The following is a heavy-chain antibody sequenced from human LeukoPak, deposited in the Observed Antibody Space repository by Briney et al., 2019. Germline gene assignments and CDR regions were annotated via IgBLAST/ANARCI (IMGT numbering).Heavy chain of an antibody. Sequence: GSNKYYADSLKGRFTISREKSKKKLYLQMNRLRAEDTAVYYCAKVGLVGAPTYYYYYLDVWGKGPTVTASS. CDR3: AKVGLVGAPTYYYYYLDV. J-gene: IGHJ6*03. CDR2: GSNK. D-gene: IGHD1-26*01. V-gene: IGHV3-30-3*02.